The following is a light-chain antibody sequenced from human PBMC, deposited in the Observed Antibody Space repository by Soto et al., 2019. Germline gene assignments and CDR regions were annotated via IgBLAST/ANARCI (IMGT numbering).Light chain of an antibody. Sequence: EIVLTQSPATLSLSPGERATLSCRASQSIKSVHLAWYQHKRGQAPRLLMYGAFTRATGTPARFSGGGSETDFPLSVSRLEPEDFAVYYCQYFGSSPHTVGGGTKVEIK. J-gene: IGKJ4*01. CDR2: GAF. CDR1: QSIKSVH. CDR3: QYFGSSPHT. V-gene: IGKV3-20*01.